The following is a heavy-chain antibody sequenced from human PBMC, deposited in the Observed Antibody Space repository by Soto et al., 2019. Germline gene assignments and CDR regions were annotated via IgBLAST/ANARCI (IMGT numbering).Heavy chain of an antibody. J-gene: IGHJ4*02. V-gene: IGHV2-26*01. CDR2: IFSNDEK. CDR1: GFSLSNPRMG. Sequence: PTLVNPTETLTLTCTVSGFSLSNPRMGVSWIRQPPGKALEWLAHIFSNDEKSYSTSLKGKRTIARDTSKRQVVLTMTNLDPVDTPKYYCARIQRISMIVVSKHSFDSWGQGALVTVSS. CDR3: ARIQRISMIVVSKHSFDS. D-gene: IGHD3-22*01.